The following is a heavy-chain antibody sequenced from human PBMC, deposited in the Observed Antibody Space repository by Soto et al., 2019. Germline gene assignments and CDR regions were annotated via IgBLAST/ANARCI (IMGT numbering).Heavy chain of an antibody. CDR1: GFSISDYG. J-gene: IGHJ6*02. CDR3: AKGAGDRLSLGMDV. V-gene: IGHV3-30*18. D-gene: IGHD1-26*01. Sequence: QVHLVESGGGVVQPGWSLRLSCAASGFSISDYGKEWVRQAPGKGLEWVALISYDGNNTYYADSVKGRFTISRDNSKDTLFLQMTGLRAEDTAVYYCAKGAGDRLSLGMDVWGQGTTVTVSS. CDR2: ISYDGNNT.